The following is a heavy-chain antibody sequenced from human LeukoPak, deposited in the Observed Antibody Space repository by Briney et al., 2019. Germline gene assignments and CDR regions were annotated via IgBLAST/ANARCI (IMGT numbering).Heavy chain of an antibody. V-gene: IGHV3-20*04. D-gene: IGHD2-2*01. CDR2: INWNGGST. J-gene: IGHJ4*02. CDR3: AKRGKIVVVPAATTHPYYFDY. CDR1: GFTFDDYG. Sequence: GGSLRLSCAASGFTFDDYGMSWVRQAPGKGLEWVSGINWNGGSTGYADSVKGRFTISRDNAKNSLYPQMNSLRAEDTAVYYCAKRGKIVVVPAATTHPYYFDYWGQGTLVTVSS.